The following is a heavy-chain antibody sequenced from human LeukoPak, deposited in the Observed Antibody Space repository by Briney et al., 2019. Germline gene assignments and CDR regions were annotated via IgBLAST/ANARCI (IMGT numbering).Heavy chain of an antibody. J-gene: IGHJ5*02. CDR2: FDPEDGET. CDR1: GYTLTELS. CDR3: ATEYDFWSGYRWSWFDP. V-gene: IGHV1-24*01. D-gene: IGHD3-3*01. Sequence: GASVKVSCKVSGYTLTELSMHWVRQAPGKGLEWMGGFDPEDGETIYAQKFQGRVTMTEDTSTDTAYMELSSLRSEDTAVYYCATEYDFWSGYRWSWFDPWGQGTLVTVSS.